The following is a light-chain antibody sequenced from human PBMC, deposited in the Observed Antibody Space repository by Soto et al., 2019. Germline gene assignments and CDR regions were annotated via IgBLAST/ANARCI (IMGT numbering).Light chain of an antibody. V-gene: IGKV3-15*01. CDR2: GAS. Sequence: ELVMTQSPATLSVSPGERATLSCRASQSVSSNLAWYQQKPGQAPRLLIYGASTRATGIPARFSGSGSGSEFTLTISSLQSEDFAVYYCQQYNNCPPWTFGQGTKV. CDR1: QSVSSN. CDR3: QQYNNCPPWT. J-gene: IGKJ1*01.